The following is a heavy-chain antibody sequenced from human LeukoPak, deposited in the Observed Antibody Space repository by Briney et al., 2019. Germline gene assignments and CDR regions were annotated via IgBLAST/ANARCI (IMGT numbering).Heavy chain of an antibody. J-gene: IGHJ4*02. CDR2: IYSGGST. D-gene: IGHD3-10*01. CDR3: AKDKNGWFGELSGFADY. V-gene: IGHV3-53*01. CDR1: GFTFGDYA. Sequence: GGSLRLSCTASGFTFGDYAMSWVRQAPGKGLESVSVIYSGGSTYYADSVRGRFTISRDNSKNTLYLQMNSLRVEDTAVYYCAKDKNGWFGELSGFADYWGQGTLVTVSS.